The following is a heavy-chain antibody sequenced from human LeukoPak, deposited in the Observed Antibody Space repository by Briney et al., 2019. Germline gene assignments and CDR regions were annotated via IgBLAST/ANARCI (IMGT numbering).Heavy chain of an antibody. CDR2: IYYSGST. Sequence: SETLSLTCTVSGGSISSSSYYWGWIRQPPGKGPEWIGRIYYSGSTYYNPSLTSRVTLSVDTSKCQFSLKLRSVTAADTAVYYCARLHLTGYRGYWGQGTLVTVSS. CDR1: GGSISSSSYY. V-gene: IGHV4-39*01. J-gene: IGHJ4*02. D-gene: IGHD3-9*01. CDR3: ARLHLTGYRGY.